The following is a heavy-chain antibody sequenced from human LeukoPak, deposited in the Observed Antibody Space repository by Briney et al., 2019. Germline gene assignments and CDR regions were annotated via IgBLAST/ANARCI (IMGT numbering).Heavy chain of an antibody. CDR3: GRWPHYYDFWSGSGSFDI. J-gene: IGHJ3*02. Sequence: SETLSLTCAVYGGSFSGYYWSWIRQPPGKGLEWIGEFYHSGSTNYNPSLKSRVTISVDTSKKQFSLKLSSVTAADTAVYYCGRWPHYYDFWSGSGSFDIWGQGTMVTVSS. CDR1: GGSFSGYY. D-gene: IGHD3-3*01. CDR2: FYHSGST. V-gene: IGHV4-34*01.